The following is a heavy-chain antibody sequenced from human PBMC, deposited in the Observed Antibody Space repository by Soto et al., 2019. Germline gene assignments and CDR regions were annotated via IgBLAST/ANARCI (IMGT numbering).Heavy chain of an antibody. Sequence: QVHLVESGGGVVQPGRSLRLACVASGFSFSGHGMHWVRQAPGKGLEWVALISYDGRHEYYADAVEGRFTISRDNSKNTLYLQMNSLRSEDTAVYYCAKGVTINAWYFDRWGRGTLVTVSS. CDR1: GFSFSGHG. CDR3: AKGVTINAWYFDR. V-gene: IGHV3-30*18. D-gene: IGHD2-21*02. J-gene: IGHJ2*01. CDR2: ISYDGRHE.